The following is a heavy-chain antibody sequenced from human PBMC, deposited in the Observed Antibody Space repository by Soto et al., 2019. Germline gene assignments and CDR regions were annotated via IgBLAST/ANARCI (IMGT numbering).Heavy chain of an antibody. CDR3: ARVMATTYTFDY. Sequence: SETLYPPRTVSGASISNPYCSLVRQRPGKRLEWIGYIYYSGTTNYTPSLNSRVTISVDTSKNPFSLTLNSVTAADTAVYYCARVMATTYTFDY. CDR2: IYYSGTT. J-gene: IGHJ4*01. CDR1: GASISNPY. V-gene: IGHV4-59*11. D-gene: IGHD2-21*01.